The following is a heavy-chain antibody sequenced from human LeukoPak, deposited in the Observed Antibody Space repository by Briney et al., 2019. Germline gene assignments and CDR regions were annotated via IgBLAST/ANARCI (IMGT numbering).Heavy chain of an antibody. V-gene: IGHV3-53*01. CDR2: IYSGGST. CDR3: ARYCSSTSCDSPDAFDI. CDR1: GFTVRSNY. D-gene: IGHD2-2*02. J-gene: IGHJ3*02. Sequence: GGSLRLSCAASGFTVRSNYMSWVRQAPGKGLEWVSLIYSGGSTYYADSVKGRFTISRDNSRNTLYLQMNSLRAEDTAVYYCARYCSSTSCDSPDAFDIWGQGTMVTVPS.